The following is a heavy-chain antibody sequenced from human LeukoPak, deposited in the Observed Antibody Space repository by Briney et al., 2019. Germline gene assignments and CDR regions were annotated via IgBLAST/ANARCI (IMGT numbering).Heavy chain of an antibody. CDR2: IHPGDSET. CDR1: EYSFTSYW. Sequence: GESLKIPRKGSEYSFTSYWLGWVRQMPGKGLEGMAIIHPGDSETSYSPSFQGQVTISADKSISTAYLQWTSLKASDTAMYYCARSSGSGSYYRYWGQGTLVTVSS. V-gene: IGHV5-51*01. CDR3: ARSSGSGSYYRY. J-gene: IGHJ4*02. D-gene: IGHD3-10*01.